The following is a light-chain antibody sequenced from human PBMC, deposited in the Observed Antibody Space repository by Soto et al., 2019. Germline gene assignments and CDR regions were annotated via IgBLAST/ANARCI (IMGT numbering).Light chain of an antibody. CDR3: QQSYSTPPTWT. CDR2: GAS. CDR1: QSVSSN. J-gene: IGKJ1*01. V-gene: IGKV3-15*01. Sequence: IVMTQSPATLSVSPGERATLSCRAGQSVSSNLAWYQQKPGQAPRLLIYGASTRATGIPARFSGSGSGTEFTLTISSLQPEDFATYYCQQSYSTPPTWTFGQGTKVDVK.